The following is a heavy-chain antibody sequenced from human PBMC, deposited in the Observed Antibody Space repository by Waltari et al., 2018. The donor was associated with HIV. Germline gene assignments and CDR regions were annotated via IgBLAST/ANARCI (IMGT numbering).Heavy chain of an antibody. CDR3: ARALSVPRARVGSSSDYYGMDV. CDR2: IYYSGST. D-gene: IGHD6-6*01. J-gene: IGHJ6*02. V-gene: IGHV4-39*01. Sequence: QLQLQESGPGLVKPSETLSLTCTVSGGSISSSRYYWGWIRQPPGKGLEGIGSIYYSGSTYYNPSLKSRVTISVDTSKNQFSLKLSSVTAADTAVYYCARALSVPRARVGSSSDYYGMDVWGQGTTVTVSS. CDR1: GGSISSSRYY.